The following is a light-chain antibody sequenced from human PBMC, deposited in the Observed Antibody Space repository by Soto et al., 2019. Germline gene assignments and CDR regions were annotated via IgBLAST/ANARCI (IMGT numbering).Light chain of an antibody. CDR1: QSVSSY. Sequence: EIVLTQSPATLSLSPGERATLSCRASQSVSSYLAWYQQKPGQAPRLLIYDASNRATGIPARFSGSGSGTDFTLTISNLEPEDFAVYYCQQRSNWRVTFGGGTKVEIK. J-gene: IGKJ4*01. CDR3: QQRSNWRVT. V-gene: IGKV3-11*01. CDR2: DAS.